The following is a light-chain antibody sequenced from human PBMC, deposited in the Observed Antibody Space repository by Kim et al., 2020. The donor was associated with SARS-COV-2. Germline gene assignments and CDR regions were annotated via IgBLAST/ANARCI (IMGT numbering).Light chain of an antibody. V-gene: IGKV1-5*03. CDR2: RTS. CDR3: QQYISFPAT. Sequence: EAVGDRVTITCRAGQSISSWLAWYQQKPGKAPTLLIYRTSTLESGVPSTFSVSGSGTEFALTISSLQPEDFATYYCQQYISFPATFGQWTKVDIK. CDR1: QSISSW. J-gene: IGKJ1*01.